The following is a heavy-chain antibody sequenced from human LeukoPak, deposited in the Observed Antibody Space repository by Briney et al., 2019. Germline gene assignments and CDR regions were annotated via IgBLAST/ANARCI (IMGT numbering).Heavy chain of an antibody. D-gene: IGHD2-8*01. CDR1: GFTVSSNY. Sequence: PGGSLRLSCAASGFTVSSNYMSWVRQAPGKGLEWVSVIYSGGTTYYADSVKGRFTISRDNSKNSLYLQMNSLRAEDTAVYYCARALIGYYFDYWGQGTLVTVSS. CDR2: IYSGGTT. J-gene: IGHJ4*02. CDR3: ARALIGYYFDY. V-gene: IGHV3-53*01.